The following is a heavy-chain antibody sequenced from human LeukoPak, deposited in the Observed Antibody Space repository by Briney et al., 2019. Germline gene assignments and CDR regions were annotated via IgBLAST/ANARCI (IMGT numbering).Heavy chain of an antibody. J-gene: IGHJ4*02. D-gene: IGHD3-9*01. Sequence: ASVKVSCKASGYTFTSYGISWVRQAPGQGLEWMGWISAYNGNTNYAQKLQGRVTMTTDTSTSTAYMELRSLRSDDTAVYYCARVSRYLDWLLSVGGGFDYWGQGTLVTVSS. CDR2: ISAYNGNT. CDR1: GYTFTSYG. V-gene: IGHV1-18*01. CDR3: ARVSRYLDWLLSVGGGFDY.